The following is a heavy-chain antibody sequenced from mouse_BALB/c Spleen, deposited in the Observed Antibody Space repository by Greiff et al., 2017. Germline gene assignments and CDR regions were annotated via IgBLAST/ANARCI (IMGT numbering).Heavy chain of an antibody. Sequence: VQRVESGPGLVAPSQSLSITCTVSGFSLTGYGVNWVRQPPGKGLEWLGMIWGDGSTDYNSALKSRLSISKDKSKSQVFLKMNSLQTDDTARYYCARDDYDDGFAYWGQGTLVTVSA. V-gene: IGHV2-6-7*01. CDR3: ARDDYDDGFAY. CDR2: IWGDGST. J-gene: IGHJ3*01. D-gene: IGHD2-4*01. CDR1: GFSLTGYG.